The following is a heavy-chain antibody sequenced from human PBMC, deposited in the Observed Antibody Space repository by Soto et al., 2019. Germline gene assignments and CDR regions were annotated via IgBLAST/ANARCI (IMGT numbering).Heavy chain of an antibody. V-gene: IGHV3-43*01. CDR2: ISWDGVGT. J-gene: IGHJ6*02. CDR3: AKDIGLRTINPDFYGMDV. Sequence: GGSLRLSCAASGFSFDDYSMHWVRQVPGKGLEWVSLISWDGVGTNYADSVKGRFTISRDNSKNSLYLQMNSLRTEDTALYYCAKDIGLRTINPDFYGMDVWGQGTTVTVSS. D-gene: IGHD2-15*01. CDR1: GFSFDDYS.